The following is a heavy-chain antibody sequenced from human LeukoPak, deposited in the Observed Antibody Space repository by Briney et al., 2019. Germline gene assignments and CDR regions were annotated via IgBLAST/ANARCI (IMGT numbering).Heavy chain of an antibody. CDR1: GFTISSYA. Sequence: GGSLRLSCAASGFTISSYALSWVRQAPGKGLEWVSFISGSGDTTYYADSVKGRFTISRDNSKNTLYLQMNSLRAEDTAVYYCAKSRGESRGASNYWGQGTLVTVSS. J-gene: IGHJ4*02. D-gene: IGHD1-26*01. V-gene: IGHV3-23*01. CDR2: ISGSGDTT. CDR3: AKSRGESRGASNY.